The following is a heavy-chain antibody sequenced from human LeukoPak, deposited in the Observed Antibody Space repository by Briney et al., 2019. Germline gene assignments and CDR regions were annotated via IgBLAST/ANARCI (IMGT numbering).Heavy chain of an antibody. CDR2: VLYDGSKK. CDR1: GFTFSNFG. Sequence: GGSLRLSCAAAGFTFSNFGMHWVRQAPGKGLGWVAAVLYDGSKKFYSDSVKGRFSIYRDNSNYPLFVQMHSLRPDDTAVYYCANFDGSSQAFHLWGQGTMVTVSS. D-gene: IGHD6-13*01. J-gene: IGHJ3*01. V-gene: IGHV3-30*18. CDR3: ANFDGSSQAFHL.